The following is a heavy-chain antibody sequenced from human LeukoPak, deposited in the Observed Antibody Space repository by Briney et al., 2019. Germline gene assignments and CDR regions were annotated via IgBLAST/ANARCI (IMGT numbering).Heavy chain of an antibody. CDR2: ISGSGGST. CDR1: GFAFSSYA. J-gene: IGHJ6*02. D-gene: IGHD2-15*01. V-gene: IGHV3-23*01. CDR3: AKQKLPPWYYGMDV. Sequence: PGGSLRLSCAASGFAFSSYAMSWVRGSPGKGRRGGSAISGSGGSTYYADSVKGRFTISRDNSKNTLYLQMNSLTAEDTAVYYCAKQKLPPWYYGMDVWGQGTTVTVSS.